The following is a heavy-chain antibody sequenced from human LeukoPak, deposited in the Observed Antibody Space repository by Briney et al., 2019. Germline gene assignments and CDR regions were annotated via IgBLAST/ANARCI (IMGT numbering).Heavy chain of an antibody. Sequence: SVKVSCKASGGTFSSYAISWVRQAPGQGLEWMGGIIPIFGTANYAQKFQGRVTITTDESTSTAYMELSSLRSEDTAVYYCARGGGDEYTRSSHGWWFGPWGQGTLVTVSS. CDR1: GGTFSSYA. D-gene: IGHD6-6*01. CDR2: IIPIFGTA. V-gene: IGHV1-69*05. J-gene: IGHJ5*02. CDR3: ARGGGDEYTRSSHGWWFGP.